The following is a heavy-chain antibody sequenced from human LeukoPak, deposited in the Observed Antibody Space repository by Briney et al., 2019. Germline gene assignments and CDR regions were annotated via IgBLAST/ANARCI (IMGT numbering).Heavy chain of an antibody. Sequence: GRSLRLSCAASGFTFDDYAMHWVRQAPGKGLEWVSGISWNSGSIGYADSVKGRFTISRDNAKNSLYLQTNSLRAEDTALYYCAKDIGSSSLYGMDVWGQGTTVTVSS. V-gene: IGHV3-9*01. J-gene: IGHJ6*02. CDR1: GFTFDDYA. CDR3: AKDIGSSSLYGMDV. CDR2: ISWNSGSI. D-gene: IGHD6-13*01.